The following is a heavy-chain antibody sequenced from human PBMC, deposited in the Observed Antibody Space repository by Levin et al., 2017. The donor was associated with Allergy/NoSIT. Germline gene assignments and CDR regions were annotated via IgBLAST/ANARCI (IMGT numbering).Heavy chain of an antibody. CDR1: GLTFSNFG. D-gene: IGHD3-9*01. CDR2: ISHDENKK. Sequence: GESLKISCAVSGLTFSNFGFHWVRQAPGKGLEWVAVISHDENKKVYAPSVKGRFTISRDNARNTIFLEMNSLRVEDTAIYYCAKWVDVLRSFDSFPYYRDVWGKGTTVAVSS. J-gene: IGHJ6*03. CDR3: AKWVDVLRSFDSFPYYRDV. V-gene: IGHV3-30*18.